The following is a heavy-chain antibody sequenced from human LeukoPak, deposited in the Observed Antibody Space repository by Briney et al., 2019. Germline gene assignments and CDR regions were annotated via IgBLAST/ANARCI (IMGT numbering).Heavy chain of an antibody. V-gene: IGHV3-48*04. CDR1: GFTFSSYS. CDR3: ARDLLMDV. J-gene: IGHJ6*02. CDR2: ISSSSSTI. Sequence: GGSLRLSCAASGFTFSSYSMNWVRQAPGKGLEWVSYISSSSSTIYYADSVKGRFTISRDNAKNSLYLQMNSLRAEDTAVYYCARDLLMDVWGQGTTVTVSS.